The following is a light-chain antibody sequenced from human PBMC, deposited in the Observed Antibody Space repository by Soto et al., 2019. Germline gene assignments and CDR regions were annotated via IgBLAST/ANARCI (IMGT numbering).Light chain of an antibody. V-gene: IGLV2-14*01. CDR2: DVS. CDR1: SSDVGGYNY. J-gene: IGLJ1*01. Sequence: QSDLTQPASVSGSPGQSITISCSGTSSDVGGYNYVSWYQHHPGKAPKLMIYDVSYRPSGVCNRFSGSRSGNTASLTISGLQAEDEADYHCISYTSSSTYVFGAGTKVTV. CDR3: ISYTSSSTYV.